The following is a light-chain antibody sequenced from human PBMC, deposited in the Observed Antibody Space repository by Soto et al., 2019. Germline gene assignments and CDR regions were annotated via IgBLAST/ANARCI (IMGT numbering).Light chain of an antibody. V-gene: IGKV1-8*01. CDR1: QGISSY. CDR2: AAS. CDR3: QQYYSYPSWT. Sequence: AIRMTQSPSSLSASTGDRVTITRRASQGISSYLAWYQQKPGKAPKLLIYAASTLQSGVPSRFSGSGSGTDFTLTISCLQSEDFATYYCQQYYSYPSWTFGQGTKV. J-gene: IGKJ1*01.